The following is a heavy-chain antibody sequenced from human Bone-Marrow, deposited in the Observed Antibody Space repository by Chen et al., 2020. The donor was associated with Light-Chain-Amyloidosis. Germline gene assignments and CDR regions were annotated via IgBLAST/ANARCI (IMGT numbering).Heavy chain of an antibody. Sequence: EVQLVESGGGLVQPGGCLRLSCAASGFSFSSYWMHWVRQAPGKGLVWVSRINTDGSTTTYADSGRGRFTISRDNAKNTLFLQMSSLRAEDTAIYYCVYDSHREAAFDIWGQGTMVTVSS. CDR3: VYDSHREAAFDI. J-gene: IGHJ3*02. V-gene: IGHV3-74*02. CDR1: GFSFSSYW. D-gene: IGHD3-22*01. CDR2: INTDGSTT.